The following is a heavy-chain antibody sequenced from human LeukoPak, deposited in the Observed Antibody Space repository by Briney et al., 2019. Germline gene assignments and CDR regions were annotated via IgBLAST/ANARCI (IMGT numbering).Heavy chain of an antibody. J-gene: IGHJ4*02. CDR2: ISGSGGST. D-gene: IGHD3-22*01. CDR3: AREGTYYDSSGYQAVWDY. V-gene: IGHV3-23*01. Sequence: GGSLRLSCAASGFTFSSYGMSWVRQAPGKGLEWVSAISGSGGSTYYADSVKDRFTISRDNSKNTLYLQMNSLRAEDTAVYYCAREGTYYDSSGYQAVWDYWGQGTLVTVSS. CDR1: GFTFSSYG.